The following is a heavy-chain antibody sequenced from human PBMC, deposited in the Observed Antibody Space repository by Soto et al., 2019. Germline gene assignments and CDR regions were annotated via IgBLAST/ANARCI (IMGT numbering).Heavy chain of an antibody. CDR2: ISSGGGNT. J-gene: IGHJ4*02. Sequence: GGSLRLSCAASGFTFSSYAMSWVRRAPGKGLEWVSVISSGGGNTYYADSVKGRFTISRDNSKNTLYLQMNSLRGEDTAVYYCAKVYSSWSTFDYWGQGKLVTVSS. CDR1: GFTFSSYA. CDR3: AKVYSSWSTFDY. V-gene: IGHV3-23*01. D-gene: IGHD6-13*01.